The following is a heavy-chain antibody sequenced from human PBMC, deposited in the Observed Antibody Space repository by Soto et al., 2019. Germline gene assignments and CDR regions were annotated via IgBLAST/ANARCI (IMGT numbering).Heavy chain of an antibody. D-gene: IGHD1-1*01. CDR1: GFTFRSYG. V-gene: IGHV3-33*01. CDR2: IWYDGSNK. Sequence: QVQPVESGGGVVQPGRSLRLSCAASGFTFRSYGMHWVRQAPGKGLEWVAVIWYDGSNKYYADSVKGRFTISRDNSKNTLYLQMNSLRAEDTAVYYCARGSARNTDFDYWGQGTLVTVSS. CDR3: ARGSARNTDFDY. J-gene: IGHJ4*02.